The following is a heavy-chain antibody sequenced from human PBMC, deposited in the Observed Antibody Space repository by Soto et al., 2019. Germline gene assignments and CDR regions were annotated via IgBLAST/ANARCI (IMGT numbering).Heavy chain of an antibody. V-gene: IGHV3-30*18. CDR2: ISYDGSNK. Sequence: VGSLRLSCAASEFTFSSYGMHWVRQAPGKGLEWVAVISYDGSNKYYADSVKGRFTISRDNSKNTLYLQMNSLRAEDTAVYYCAKDQEDGYFDYWGQGTLVTVSS. J-gene: IGHJ4*02. CDR1: EFTFSSYG. CDR3: AKDQEDGYFDY.